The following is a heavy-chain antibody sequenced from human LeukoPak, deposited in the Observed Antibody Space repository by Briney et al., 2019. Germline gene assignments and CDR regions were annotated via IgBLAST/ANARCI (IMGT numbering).Heavy chain of an antibody. J-gene: IGHJ4*02. CDR2: INHSRST. CDR1: GGSFSGYY. Sequence: SETLSLTCAVYGGSFSGYYWSWIRQPPGKGLEWIGEINHSRSTNYNPSLKSRVTISVDTSKNQFSLKLSSVTAADTAVYYCARADTAVAGTIDYWGQGTLVTVSS. CDR3: ARADTAVAGTIDY. V-gene: IGHV4-34*01. D-gene: IGHD6-19*01.